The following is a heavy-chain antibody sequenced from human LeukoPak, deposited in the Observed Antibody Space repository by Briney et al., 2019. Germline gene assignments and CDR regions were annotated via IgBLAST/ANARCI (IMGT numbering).Heavy chain of an antibody. V-gene: IGHV3-9*01. D-gene: IGHD3-22*01. CDR2: ISWNSGSI. J-gene: IGHJ4*02. CDR1: GFTFDDYA. CDR3: AKDAYYDSSGVDY. Sequence: GRSLRLSCAASGFTFDDYAMHWVRQAPGKGLEWVSGISWNSGSIGYADSVKGRFTISRDNAKNSLYLQMNSLRAEDTALYYCAKDAYYDSSGVDYWGQGTLVTVSS.